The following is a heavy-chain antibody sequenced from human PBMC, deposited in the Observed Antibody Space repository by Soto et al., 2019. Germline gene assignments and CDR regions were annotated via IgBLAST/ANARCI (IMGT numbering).Heavy chain of an antibody. D-gene: IGHD6-25*01. CDR3: ARVFSSGSGWMYYFDF. CDR1: SGSISTGNW. J-gene: IGHJ4*02. Sequence: QVELQESGPRLVKSSGTLSLTCEVSSGSISTGNWWSWVRQPPGKGLEWIGEIYYTGATNYNPSLKCRVTMTIDKSKDQFSLILTSAPAADTAVYYCARVFSSGSGWMYYFDFWGQGILVSVSS. V-gene: IGHV4-4*02. CDR2: IYYTGAT.